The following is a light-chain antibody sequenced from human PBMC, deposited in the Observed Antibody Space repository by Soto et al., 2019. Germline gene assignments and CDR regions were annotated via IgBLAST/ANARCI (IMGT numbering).Light chain of an antibody. V-gene: IGLV1-51*01. Sequence: QSVMTQPPSVSAAPGQRVTISCXGSSSNIGGNSVSWYQQLPGTAPKLLIYDDDKRPSGIPDRFSGSKSGTSATLGITGFQTGDEADYYCGSWDSSLSAYVFGTGTKLTVL. J-gene: IGLJ1*01. CDR2: DDD. CDR1: SSNIGGNS. CDR3: GSWDSSLSAYV.